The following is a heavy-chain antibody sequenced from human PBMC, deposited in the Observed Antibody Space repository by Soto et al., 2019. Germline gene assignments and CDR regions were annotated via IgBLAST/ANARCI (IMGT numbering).Heavy chain of an antibody. CDR3: APHVSCSGGSCQYDAFAI. J-gene: IGHJ3*02. CDR2: VTADGGT. V-gene: IGHV3-23*01. D-gene: IGHD2-15*01. CDR1: GFTVSSHA. Sequence: EVQVLESGGGVVQPGGSLRLSCEGSGFTVSSHAMTWIRQAPGKGPEWVSTVTADGGTYYADSVKGRFAMSRDTSENTLYLQMNSLGAEDTAAYYCAPHVSCSGGSCQYDAFAIRGQGTMVTVSS.